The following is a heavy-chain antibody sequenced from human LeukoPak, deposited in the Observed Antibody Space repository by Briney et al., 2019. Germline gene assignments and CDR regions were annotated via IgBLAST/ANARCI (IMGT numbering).Heavy chain of an antibody. J-gene: IGHJ4*02. V-gene: IGHV3-53*01. CDR1: GLTVTNTY. D-gene: IGHD2/OR15-2a*01. Sequence: GGSLSLSFTACGLTVTNTYMTWVRQAPGKGLEWVSSIYRGGSTYYTDSVKGRFTISGDTSKNTMYLQMDSLRAEDTAMYYCAKGGDSFSFVYWGQGTLVTVSS. CDR2: IYRGGST. CDR3: AKGGDSFSFVY.